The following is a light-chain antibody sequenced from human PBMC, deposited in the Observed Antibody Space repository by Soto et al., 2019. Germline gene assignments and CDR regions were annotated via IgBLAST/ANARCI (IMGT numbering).Light chain of an antibody. V-gene: IGLV2-14*03. Sequence: LTQPASVSGSPGQSITISCTGTSSEVGGYNYVSWYQHHPGKAPKLILYDVSDRPSGVSYRFSGSKSGNTASLTISGLQAVDEADYYCSSYTSSSTNVFGTGTKVT. CDR3: SSYTSSSTNV. CDR1: SSEVGGYNY. CDR2: DVS. J-gene: IGLJ1*01.